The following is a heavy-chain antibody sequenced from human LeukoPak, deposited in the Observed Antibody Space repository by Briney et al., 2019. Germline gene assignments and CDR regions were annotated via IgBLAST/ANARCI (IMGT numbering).Heavy chain of an antibody. D-gene: IGHD3-22*01. Sequence: GGSLRLSCAASGFTFSSYAMSWVRQAPGKGLEWVSAISGSGGSTYYADSVKGRFTNSRDNSKNTLYLQMNSLRAEDTAVYYCAEPEGGYYDIRPDWGQGTLVTVSS. J-gene: IGHJ4*02. CDR2: ISGSGGST. CDR1: GFTFSSYA. CDR3: AEPEGGYYDIRPD. V-gene: IGHV3-23*01.